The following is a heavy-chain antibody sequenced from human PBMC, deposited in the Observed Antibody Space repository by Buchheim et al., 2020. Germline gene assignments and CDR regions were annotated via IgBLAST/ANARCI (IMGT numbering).Heavy chain of an antibody. CDR2: IWYDGSNK. CDR1: GFTFSSYG. V-gene: IGHV3-33*01. D-gene: IGHD6-19*01. CDR3: ARAEGMVAGLLDY. Sequence: QVQLVESGGGVVQPGRSLRLSCAASGFTFSSYGMHWVRQAPGKGLEWVAVIWYDGSNKYYADSVKGRFTISRDNSKNTMYLQMNSLRAEDTAVYYCARAEGMVAGLLDYWGQGTL. J-gene: IGHJ4*02.